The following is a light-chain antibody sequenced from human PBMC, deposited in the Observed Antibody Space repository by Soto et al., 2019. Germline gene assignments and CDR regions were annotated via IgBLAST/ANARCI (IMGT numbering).Light chain of an antibody. CDR2: EVT. CDR1: SSDVGAYNY. J-gene: IGLJ3*02. Sequence: QSALTQPASVSGSPGQSITISCTGTSSDVGAYNYVSWYQQHPGTAPKLMIFEVTDRPSGVSHRFSGSKSGNTASLTISGLPAEDEADYYCSSYTSSGTLGVLFGGGTKVTVL. CDR3: SSYTSSGTLGVL. V-gene: IGLV2-14*01.